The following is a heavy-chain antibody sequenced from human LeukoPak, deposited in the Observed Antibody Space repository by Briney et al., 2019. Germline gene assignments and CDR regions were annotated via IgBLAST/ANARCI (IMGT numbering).Heavy chain of an antibody. CDR1: GFTFSSYA. V-gene: IGHV3-23*01. Sequence: GGSLRLSCAASGFTFSSYAMSWVRQAPGKGLEWVSAISGSGGSTYYADSVKGRFTISRDNSKNTLYLQMNSLRAEDRAVYYCAKASKSVFSGSDAFDIWGQGTMATVSS. J-gene: IGHJ3*02. CDR3: AKASKSVFSGSDAFDI. D-gene: IGHD3-10*01. CDR2: ISGSGGST.